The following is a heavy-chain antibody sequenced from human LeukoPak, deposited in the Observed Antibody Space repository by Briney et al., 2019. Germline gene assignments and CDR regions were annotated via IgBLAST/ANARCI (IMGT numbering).Heavy chain of an antibody. D-gene: IGHD3-3*01. Sequence: SETLSLTCTVSGGSISSSSYYWGWIRQPPGKGLEWIGGISSSGNTYYNPSLKSRITISIDTSKNHFSLKLSSVTAADMAVYYCARLGAGPTYYDFWSGYSSFYFDYWGQGTLVTVSS. CDR2: ISSSGNT. CDR1: GGSISSSSYY. CDR3: ARLGAGPTYYDFWSGYSSFYFDY. V-gene: IGHV4-39*02. J-gene: IGHJ4*02.